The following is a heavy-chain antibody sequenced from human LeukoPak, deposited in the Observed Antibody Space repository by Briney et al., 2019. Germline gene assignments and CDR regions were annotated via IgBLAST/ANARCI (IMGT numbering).Heavy chain of an antibody. Sequence: PGGSLRLSCAASGFTFSSYWMSWVRQAPGKGREWVANIKQDGSEKYYVDSVKGRFTISRDNAKNSLYLQMNSLRAEDTAVYYCARGPHYGSGSLIIYYFGYWGQGTLVTVSS. D-gene: IGHD3-10*01. CDR3: ARGPHYGSGSLIIYYFGY. V-gene: IGHV3-7*01. CDR2: IKQDGSEK. J-gene: IGHJ4*02. CDR1: GFTFSSYW.